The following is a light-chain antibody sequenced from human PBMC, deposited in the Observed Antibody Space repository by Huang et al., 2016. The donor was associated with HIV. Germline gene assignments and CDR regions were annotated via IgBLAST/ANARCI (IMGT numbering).Light chain of an antibody. V-gene: IGKV2-28*01. CDR3: MQTRQTPRT. CDR1: QSLLHTNGDND. CDR2: LGS. J-gene: IGKJ1*01. Sequence: DIVMTQSPLSLTVTPVEPASISCRSSQSLLHTNGDNDLDWYLQNPGQSPRLLIYLGSNRASGDPDRVSGSGSGTDFTLKISRVEAEDVGVYYCMQTRQTPRTFGQGTKVEI.